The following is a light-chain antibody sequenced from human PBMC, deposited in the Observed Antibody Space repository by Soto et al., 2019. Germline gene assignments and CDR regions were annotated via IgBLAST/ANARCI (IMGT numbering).Light chain of an antibody. V-gene: IGKV1-33*01. Sequence: DIQMTQNPSSLSASVGDRVTITCQASQDISNYLNWYQQKPGKAPKLLIYDASNLETEVPSRFSGSGSETDFTFTISNLQPEDIATYYCQQYDTLISFGQGTRPEI. CDR1: QDISNY. CDR2: DAS. CDR3: QQYDTLIS. J-gene: IGKJ5*01.